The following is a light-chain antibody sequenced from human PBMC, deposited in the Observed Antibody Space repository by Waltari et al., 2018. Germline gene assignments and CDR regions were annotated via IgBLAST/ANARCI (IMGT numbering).Light chain of an antibody. CDR2: QDS. J-gene: IGLJ2*01. CDR1: KLGDKY. Sequence: SYELTQPPSVSVSPGQTASITCSGDKLGDKYACWYQQKPGQSPGLVIYQDSKRPSGFPERCSSANSGNTATLTISGTQAMDEADYYCQAWDSSTAVFGGGTKLTVL. V-gene: IGLV3-1*01. CDR3: QAWDSSTAV.